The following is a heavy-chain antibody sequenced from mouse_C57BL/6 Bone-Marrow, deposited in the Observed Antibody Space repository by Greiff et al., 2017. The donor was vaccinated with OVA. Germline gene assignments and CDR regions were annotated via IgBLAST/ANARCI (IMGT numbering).Heavy chain of an antibody. CDR3: ATSWVGAMDY. D-gene: IGHD4-1*01. J-gene: IGHJ4*01. CDR2: IHPNSGST. V-gene: IGHV1-64*01. CDR1: GYTFTSYW. Sequence: QVQLQQSGAELVKPGASVKLSCKASGYTFTSYWMHWVKQRPGQGLEWIGMIHPNSGSTNYNEKFKSKATLTVDKSSSTAYMQLSSLTSEDSAVYYCATSWVGAMDYWGQGTSVTVSS.